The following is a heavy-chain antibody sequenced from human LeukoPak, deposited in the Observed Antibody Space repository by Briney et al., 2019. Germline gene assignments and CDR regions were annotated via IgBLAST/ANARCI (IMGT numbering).Heavy chain of an antibody. CDR3: AKGSYYDSSGSFYFDY. J-gene: IGHJ4*02. D-gene: IGHD3-22*01. CDR2: ISGGGDNT. CDR1: GFTFSSYS. Sequence: GGSLRLSCAASGFTFSSYSMSWVRQAPGKGLEWVSGISGGGDNTYYADSVKGRFTISRDNSKNTLYVQVNSLGTEDTAAYYCAKGSYYDSSGSFYFDYWGQGTLVTVSS. V-gene: IGHV3-23*01.